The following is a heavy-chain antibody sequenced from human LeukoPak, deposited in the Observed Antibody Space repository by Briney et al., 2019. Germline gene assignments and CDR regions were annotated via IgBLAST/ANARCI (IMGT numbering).Heavy chain of an antibody. D-gene: IGHD6-13*01. CDR2: ISWNSGSI. Sequence: GRSLRLSCAASGFTFDDYAMHWVRQAPGKGLEWVSGISWNSGSIGYADSVKGRFTISRDNAKDSLYLQMNSLRAEDTALYYCAKDITAETYYFDYWGQGTLVTVSS. V-gene: IGHV3-9*01. CDR1: GFTFDDYA. CDR3: AKDITAETYYFDY. J-gene: IGHJ4*02.